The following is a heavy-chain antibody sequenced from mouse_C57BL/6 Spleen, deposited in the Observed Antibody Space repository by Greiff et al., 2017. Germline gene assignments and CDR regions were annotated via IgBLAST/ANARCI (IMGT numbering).Heavy chain of an antibody. CDR3: AHYYYGSSYGWYFDV. CDR2: IYWDDDK. CDR1: GFSLSTSGMG. J-gene: IGHJ1*03. V-gene: IGHV8-12*01. Sequence: QVTLKVSGPGILQSSQTLSLTCSFSGFSLSTSGMGVSWIRQPSGKGLEWLAHIYWDDDKRYNPSLKSRLTISKDTSRNQVFLKITSVDTADTATYYCAHYYYGSSYGWYFDVWGTGTTVTVSS. D-gene: IGHD1-1*01.